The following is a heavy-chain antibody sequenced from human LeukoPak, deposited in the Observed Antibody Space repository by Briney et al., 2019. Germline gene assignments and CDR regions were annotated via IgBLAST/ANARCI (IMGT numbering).Heavy chain of an antibody. CDR2: IRYDGSNK. Sequence: PGGSLRLSCAASGFTFSSYGMHWVRQAPGKGLEWVAFIRYDGSNKYYADSVKGRFTISRDNSKNTLYLQMNRLRAEDTAVYYCAKALGYSGYDIPFDYWGQGTLVTVSS. D-gene: IGHD5-12*01. CDR3: AKALGYSGYDIPFDY. J-gene: IGHJ4*02. V-gene: IGHV3-30*02. CDR1: GFTFSSYG.